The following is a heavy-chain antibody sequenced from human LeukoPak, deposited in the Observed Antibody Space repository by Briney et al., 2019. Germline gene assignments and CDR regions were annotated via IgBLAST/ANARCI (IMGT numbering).Heavy chain of an antibody. CDR1: GFIFSTAW. Sequence: GGSLRLSCVASGFIFSTAWMSWVRQVPGKGLEWVGHIKSKADGGATEYAAPAKGRFTISRDDSKHMLYLQMNSLKTEDTAVYYCAKENYYNTRGYEDCWGQGTLVTVSS. D-gene: IGHD3-10*01. CDR2: IKSKADGGAT. V-gene: IGHV3-15*01. J-gene: IGHJ4*02. CDR3: AKENYYNTRGYEDC.